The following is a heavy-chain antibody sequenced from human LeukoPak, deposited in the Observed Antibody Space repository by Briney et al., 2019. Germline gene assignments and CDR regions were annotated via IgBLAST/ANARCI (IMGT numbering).Heavy chain of an antibody. D-gene: IGHD5-18*01. Sequence: SETLSLTCTVSGGSVNNGPYYWSWIRQPPGKGLEWIGYIYYSGSTYYNPSLKSRVTISVDTSKNQFSLKLSSVTAADTAVYYCARDRTAMATGYFDYWGQGTLVTVSS. CDR1: GGSVNNGPYY. CDR2: IYYSGST. V-gene: IGHV4-30-4*01. J-gene: IGHJ4*02. CDR3: ARDRTAMATGYFDY.